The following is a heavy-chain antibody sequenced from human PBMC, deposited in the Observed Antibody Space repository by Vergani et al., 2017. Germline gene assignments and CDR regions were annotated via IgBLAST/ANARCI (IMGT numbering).Heavy chain of an antibody. CDR2: ISGSSIYI. CDR3: ARDPGYCSGGSCYVEEGGDY. CDR1: GFTFSTYS. V-gene: IGHV3-21*02. Sequence: EVQLVESGGGLVKPGGSLRRSCAASGFTFSTYSLNWVRQAPGKGLEWVSSISGSSIYIYYADSVKGRFTISRDNAKNSLYLQMNSLRAEDTAVYYCARDPGYCSGGSCYVEEGGDYWGQGTLVTVSS. J-gene: IGHJ4*02. D-gene: IGHD2-15*01.